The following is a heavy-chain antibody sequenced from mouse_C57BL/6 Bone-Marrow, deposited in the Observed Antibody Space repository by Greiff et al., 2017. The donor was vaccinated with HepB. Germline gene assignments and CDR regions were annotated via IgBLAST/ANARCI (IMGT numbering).Heavy chain of an antibody. Sequence: QVQLQQSGAELVRPGASVKLSCKASGYTFTDYYINWVKQRPGQGLEWIARIYPGSGNTYYNEKFKGKATLTAEKSSSTAYMQLSSLTSEDSAVYFCARGQRYYEARDYWGQGTSVTVSS. CDR3: ARGQRYYEARDY. J-gene: IGHJ4*01. V-gene: IGHV1-76*01. CDR2: IYPGSGNT. CDR1: GYTFTDYY. D-gene: IGHD6-1*01.